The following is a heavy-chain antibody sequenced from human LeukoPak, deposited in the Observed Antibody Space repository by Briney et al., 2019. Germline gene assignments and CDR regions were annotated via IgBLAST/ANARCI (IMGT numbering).Heavy chain of an antibody. V-gene: IGHV3-15*07. CDR3: TTESLWFGELYPFDY. J-gene: IGHJ4*02. CDR2: IKSKTDGGTT. Sequence: PGGSLRLSCAASGFTFSSYGMNWVRQAPGKGLAWVGRIKSKTDGGTTDYAAPVKGRFTISRDDSKNTLYLQMNSLKTEDTAVYYCTTESLWFGELYPFDYWGQGTLVTVSS. CDR1: GFTFSSYG. D-gene: IGHD3-10*01.